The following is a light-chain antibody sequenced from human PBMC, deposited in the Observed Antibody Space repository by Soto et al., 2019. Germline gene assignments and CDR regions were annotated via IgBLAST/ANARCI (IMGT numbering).Light chain of an antibody. CDR2: EVT. Sequence: QSVLTQPPSASGSPGQSVTISCTGTSSDVGVYNYVSWYQQHPGKAPKLMIYEVTKRPSGVPDRFSGSKSGNTASLTVSGLQAEDEADYYCISYAGSNSFVVVGGGTQLTVL. V-gene: IGLV2-8*01. CDR1: SSDVGVYNY. J-gene: IGLJ2*01. CDR3: ISYAGSNSFVV.